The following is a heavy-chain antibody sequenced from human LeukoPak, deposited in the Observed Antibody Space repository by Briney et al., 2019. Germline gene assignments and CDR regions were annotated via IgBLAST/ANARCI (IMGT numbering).Heavy chain of an antibody. J-gene: IGHJ4*02. Sequence: GGLRLSCAASGFTFTHYAMSWVRPAPREGLEWVSVISGNSGNRYDADSVKGRFTISRDNSRNTLYLQMNSLRVEDTAVYYCVKDFDYWGQGTLVTVSS. V-gene: IGHV3-23*01. CDR1: GFTFTHYA. CDR3: VKDFDY. CDR2: ISGNSGNR.